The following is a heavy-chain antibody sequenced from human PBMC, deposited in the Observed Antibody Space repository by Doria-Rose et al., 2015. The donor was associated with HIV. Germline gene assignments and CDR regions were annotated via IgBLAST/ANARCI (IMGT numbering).Heavy chain of an antibody. Sequence: QITLEESGPVLVKPTETLTLTCTVSGVSLSSPGMGVSWIRQPPGKDLEWLANIFSDDERSYTTSLKSRLTISRGTSKSQVVLTMTDMDPVDTATYYCARIKSSRWYHKYYFDFWGQGTLVIVSA. J-gene: IGHJ4*02. CDR2: IFSDDER. CDR3: ARIKSSRWYHKYYFDF. CDR1: GVSLSSPGMG. V-gene: IGHV2-26*01. D-gene: IGHD6-13*01.